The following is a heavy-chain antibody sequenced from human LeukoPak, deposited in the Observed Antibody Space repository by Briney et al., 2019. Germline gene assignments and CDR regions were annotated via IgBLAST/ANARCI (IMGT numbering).Heavy chain of an antibody. CDR3: ARDRYSGYDGVDY. J-gene: IGHJ4*02. CDR1: GYTFTSYD. Sequence: ASVKVSCKASGYTFTSYDINWVRQATGQGLEWMGWMSPNSGNTGYAQKLQGRVTMTTDTSTSTAYMELRSLRSDDTAVYYCARDRYSGYDGVDYWGQGTLVTVSS. V-gene: IGHV1-8*01. D-gene: IGHD5-12*01. CDR2: MSPNSGNT.